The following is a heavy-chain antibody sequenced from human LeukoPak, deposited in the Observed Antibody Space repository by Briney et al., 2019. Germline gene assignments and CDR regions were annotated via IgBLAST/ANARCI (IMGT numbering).Heavy chain of an antibody. CDR2: IKQDGSEK. V-gene: IGHV3-7*01. CDR3: ARGGVTTASY. D-gene: IGHD4-17*01. CDR1: GFPFSNFW. Sequence: GGSLRLSCAASGFPFSNFWMSWVRQAPGKGLECVANIKQDGSEKSYVDSVRGRFTISRDNAKNSLYLQMDSLRAEDTAVYYCARGGVTTASYWGQGTLVTVSS. J-gene: IGHJ4*02.